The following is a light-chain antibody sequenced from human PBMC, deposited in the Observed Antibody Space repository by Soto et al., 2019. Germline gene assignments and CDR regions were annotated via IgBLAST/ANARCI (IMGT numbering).Light chain of an antibody. CDR2: GAS. CDR1: QSVSSN. V-gene: IGKV3-15*01. CDR3: QQYNNWPPDRT. Sequence: EIVMTQSPATLSVSPGERVTLSCRASQSVSSNLAWYQQKPGLAPRLLIYGASTRATGIPARFSGSGSGTEFTLTISSLQSEDFAIYFCQQYNNWPPDRTFGQGTKVEIK. J-gene: IGKJ1*01.